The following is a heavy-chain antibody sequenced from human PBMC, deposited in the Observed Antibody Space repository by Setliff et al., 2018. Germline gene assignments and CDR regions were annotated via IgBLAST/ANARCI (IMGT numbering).Heavy chain of an antibody. V-gene: IGHV3-21*01. D-gene: IGHD3-10*01. CDR1: GFTFSSYS. CDR3: ARDRVYYGMDV. Sequence: GSLRLSCAASGFTFSSYSMNWVRQAPGKGLEWVSSISSSSSYIYYADSVKGRFTISRDNAKNSLYLQMDSLRAEDTAVYYCARDRVYYGMDVWGQGTTVTVSS. J-gene: IGHJ6*02. CDR2: ISSSSSYI.